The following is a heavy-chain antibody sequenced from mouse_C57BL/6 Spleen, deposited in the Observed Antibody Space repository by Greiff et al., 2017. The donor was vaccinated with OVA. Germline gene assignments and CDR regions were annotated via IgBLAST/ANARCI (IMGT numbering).Heavy chain of an antibody. CDR2: IHPNSGST. CDR3: ARSPDGYNAMDY. D-gene: IGHD2-3*01. V-gene: IGHV1-64*01. J-gene: IGHJ4*01. Sequence: VQLQQPGAELVKPGASVKLSCKASGYTFTSYWMHWVKQRPGQGLEWIGMIHPNSGSTNYNEKFKSKATLTVDKSSSTAYMQLSSLTSEDSAVYYCARSPDGYNAMDYWGQGTSVTVSS. CDR1: GYTFTSYW.